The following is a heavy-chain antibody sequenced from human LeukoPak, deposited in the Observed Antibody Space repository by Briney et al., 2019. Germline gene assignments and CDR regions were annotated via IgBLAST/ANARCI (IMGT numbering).Heavy chain of an antibody. D-gene: IGHD2-15*01. V-gene: IGHV3-23*01. CDR2: ITTSDGNT. Sequence: GGSLRLSCAASGFTFSSYTMSWVRQAPGKGLEWVSTITTSDGNTYYADSVKGRFTISRDTSKNTLYLQVNSLRAEDTAVYYCARGGGYYPIDYWGQGTLVTVSS. CDR3: ARGGGYYPIDY. CDR1: GFTFSSYT. J-gene: IGHJ4*02.